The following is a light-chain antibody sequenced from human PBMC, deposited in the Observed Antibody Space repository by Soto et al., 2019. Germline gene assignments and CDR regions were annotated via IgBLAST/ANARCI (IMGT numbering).Light chain of an antibody. J-gene: IGKJ1*01. Sequence: EIVMTQSPATLSVSPGERATLSCRASQSVSSNLAWYQQKPGQAPRLLIYGASTRATGIPARFSGSGSGTEFTLTISSLQSEDFAVYSSPQYNNCSPCTFGQGT. CDR3: PQYNNCSPCT. CDR2: GAS. V-gene: IGKV3-15*01. CDR1: QSVSSN.